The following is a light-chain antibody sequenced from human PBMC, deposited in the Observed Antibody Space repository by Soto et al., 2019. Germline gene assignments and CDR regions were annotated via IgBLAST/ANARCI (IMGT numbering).Light chain of an antibody. CDR1: QSVISSY. CDR3: QQYGNSPLT. Sequence: EIVLTQSPGTLSLSPGERATLSCRASQSVISSYLAWYQQKPGQAPRLLIYDASSRATGIPDRFSGSGSGTDFTLTISRLEPEDFAVYYCQQYGNSPLTFGGGTKVEIK. V-gene: IGKV3-20*01. CDR2: DAS. J-gene: IGKJ4*01.